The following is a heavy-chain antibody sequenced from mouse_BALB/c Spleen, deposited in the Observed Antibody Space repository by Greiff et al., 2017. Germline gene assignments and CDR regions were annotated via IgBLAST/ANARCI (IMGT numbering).Heavy chain of an antibody. CDR1: GFTFSSFG. V-gene: IGHV5-17*02. CDR3: ARYYGYYFDY. CDR2: ISSGSSTI. D-gene: IGHD2-2*01. Sequence: EVQLVESGGGLVQPGGSRKLSCAASGFTFSSFGMHWVRQAPEKGLEWVAYISSGSSTIYYPDSVKGRFTISRDNAKNNLYLQMSSLRSEDTALYYCARYYGYYFDYWGQGTTLTVSS. J-gene: IGHJ2*01.